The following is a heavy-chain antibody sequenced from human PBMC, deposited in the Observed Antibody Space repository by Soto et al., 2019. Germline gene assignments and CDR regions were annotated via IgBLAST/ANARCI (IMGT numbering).Heavy chain of an antibody. CDR2: INHSGST. J-gene: IGHJ4*02. CDR3: ARATYYYGSGRPGSTYFDY. CDR1: GGSFSGYY. V-gene: IGHV4-34*01. D-gene: IGHD3-10*01. Sequence: SETLSLTCAVYGGSFSGYYWSWIRQPPGKGLEWIGEINHSGSTNYNPSLKSRVTISVDTSKNQFSLKLSSVTAADTAVYYCARATYYYGSGRPGSTYFDYWGQGTLVTVSS.